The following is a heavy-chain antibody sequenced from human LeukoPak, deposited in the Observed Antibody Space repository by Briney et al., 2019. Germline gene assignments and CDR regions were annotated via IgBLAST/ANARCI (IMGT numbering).Heavy chain of an antibody. CDR2: INCDDGDK. D-gene: IGHD3-3*01. Sequence: RASVKVSCKASGYSFTTYGISWVRQAPGQGLEWMGWINCDDGDKNYAGKVQGRVTMTTDTSTSTAYMELRSLRSDDTAVYYCARWRGFTGSIDENWFDPWGQGTLVTVS. CDR3: ARWRGFTGSIDENWFDP. J-gene: IGHJ5*02. V-gene: IGHV1-18*01. CDR1: GYSFTTYG.